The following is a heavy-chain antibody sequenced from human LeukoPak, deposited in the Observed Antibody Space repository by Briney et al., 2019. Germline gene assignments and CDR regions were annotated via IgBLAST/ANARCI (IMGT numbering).Heavy chain of an antibody. Sequence: GGSLRLSCAASGFTFSSYAMHWVRQAPGKGLEWVAVISYDGSNKYYADSVKGRFTISRDNSKNTLYLQMNSLRAEDTAVYYCARETLVTTGIWSLDYWGQGTLVTVSS. J-gene: IGHJ4*02. CDR1: GFTFSSYA. V-gene: IGHV3-30-3*01. D-gene: IGHD1-1*01. CDR3: ARETLVTTGIWSLDY. CDR2: ISYDGSNK.